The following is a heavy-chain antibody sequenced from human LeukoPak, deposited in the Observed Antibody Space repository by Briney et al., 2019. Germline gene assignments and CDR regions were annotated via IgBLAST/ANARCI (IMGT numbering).Heavy chain of an antibody. CDR1: GFTFSSYS. V-gene: IGHV3-21*01. J-gene: IGHJ6*04. CDR3: AELGITMIGGV. Sequence: GGSLRLSCAASGFTFSSYSMNWVRQAPGKGLEWVSIISSSSTYIYYADSVKGRFTISRDNANNSLYLQMNSLRAEDTAVYYCAELGITMIGGVWGKGTTVTISS. D-gene: IGHD3-10*02. CDR2: ISSSSTYI.